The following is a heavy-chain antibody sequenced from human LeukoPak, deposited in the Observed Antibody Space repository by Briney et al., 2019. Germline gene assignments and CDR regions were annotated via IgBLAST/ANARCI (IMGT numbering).Heavy chain of an antibody. V-gene: IGHV4-4*07. CDR2: IYTGGST. Sequence: SETLSLTCTVSGGSISSYYWSWIRQPAGKGLEWIGRIYTGGSTNYNPSLKSRVTMSVDTCKNQFSLKLSSVTAADTVVYYCARVSQPEYCSGGSCYFVSWCDPWGQGTLVTVSS. D-gene: IGHD2-15*01. CDR3: ARVSQPEYCSGGSCYFVSWCDP. J-gene: IGHJ5*02. CDR1: GGSISSYY.